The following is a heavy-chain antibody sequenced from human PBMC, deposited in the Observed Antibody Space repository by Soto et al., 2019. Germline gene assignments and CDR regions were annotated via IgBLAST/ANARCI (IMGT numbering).Heavy chain of an antibody. CDR2: INSDGSST. CDR3: VSGSSSGYYFSPQ. D-gene: IGHD3-22*01. CDR1: GFTFSSYW. Sequence: VSLRLSCAASGFTFSSYWMHWVRQAPGKGLVWVSRINSDGSSTSYADSVKGRFTISRDNAKNTLYLQMNSLRAEDTAVYYCVSGSSSGYYFSPQWGQGTLVTVSS. V-gene: IGHV3-74*01. J-gene: IGHJ4*02.